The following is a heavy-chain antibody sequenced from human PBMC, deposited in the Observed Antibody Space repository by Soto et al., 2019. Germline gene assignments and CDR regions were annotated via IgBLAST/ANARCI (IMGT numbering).Heavy chain of an antibody. Sequence: QMQLVESGGGLVRSGGSLKLSCAASGFTFNDYYMHWMRQAPGKGLEWVSYISGPGSVISYADSVKGRFTISRDNAKNSLFLQLNSLRAEDTALYYCARGKYPGSVDVWSQGTMVTVSS. CDR3: ARGKYPGSVDV. CDR1: GFTFNDYY. CDR2: ISGPGSVI. D-gene: IGHD6-6*01. J-gene: IGHJ3*01. V-gene: IGHV3-11*01.